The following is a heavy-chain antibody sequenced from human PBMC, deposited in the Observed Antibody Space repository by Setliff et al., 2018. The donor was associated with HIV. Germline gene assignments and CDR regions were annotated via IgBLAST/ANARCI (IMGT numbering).Heavy chain of an antibody. CDR2: IFPGDSDT. CDR3: TRQGDFGQWGDY. CDR1: GYSFTSYW. J-gene: IGHJ4*02. Sequence: GESLKISCKGSGYSFTSYWIAWVRQMPGKGLEWMGIIFPGDSDTRYNPSFEGQVTISADKSISTAYLQWSSLKASDTAIYYCTRQGDFGQWGDYWGQGAQVTVSS. D-gene: IGHD4-17*01. V-gene: IGHV5-51*01.